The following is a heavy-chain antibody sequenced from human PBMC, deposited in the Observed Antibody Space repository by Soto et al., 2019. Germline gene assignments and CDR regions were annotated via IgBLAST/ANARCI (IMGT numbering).Heavy chain of an antibody. D-gene: IGHD2-15*01. V-gene: IGHV5-51*01. CDR3: ARILTRGFGGKVYYYGLDV. J-gene: IGHJ6*02. CDR1: GYSFANYW. Sequence: PGESLKISCKGSGYSFANYWIGWVRQMPGKGLEWMGIIYPGDSDTRYSPSFQGQVTISADKSISTAYLQWSSLKASDTAMYYCARILTRGFGGKVYYYGLDVWGQGTTVTVSS. CDR2: IYPGDSDT.